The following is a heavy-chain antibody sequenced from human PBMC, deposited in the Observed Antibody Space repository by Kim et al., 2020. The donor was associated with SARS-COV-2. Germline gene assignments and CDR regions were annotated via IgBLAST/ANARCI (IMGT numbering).Heavy chain of an antibody. Sequence: GGSLRLSCAASGFTVSSNYMSWVRQAPGKGLEWVSVIYSGGSTYYADSVKGRFTISRDNSKNTLYLQMNSLRAEDTAVYYCARDAPYDYVWGSYRFGAFDIWGQGTMVTVSS. CDR1: GFTVSSNY. D-gene: IGHD3-16*02. V-gene: IGHV3-66*01. J-gene: IGHJ3*02. CDR2: IYSGGST. CDR3: ARDAPYDYVWGSYRFGAFDI.